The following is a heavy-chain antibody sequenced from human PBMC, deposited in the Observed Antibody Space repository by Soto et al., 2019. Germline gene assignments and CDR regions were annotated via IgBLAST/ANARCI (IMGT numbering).Heavy chain of an antibody. V-gene: IGHV5-51*01. CDR2: IYPGDSDT. CDR1: GYSFTSYW. Sequence: GESLKISCKGSGYSFTSYWIGWVRQMPGKGLEWMGIIYPGDSDTRYSPSFQGQVTISADKSISTAYLQWSSLKASDTAMYYCARLQKRGYSYGYYYYYGMDVWGQGTTVTVSS. D-gene: IGHD5-18*01. J-gene: IGHJ6*02. CDR3: ARLQKRGYSYGYYYYYGMDV.